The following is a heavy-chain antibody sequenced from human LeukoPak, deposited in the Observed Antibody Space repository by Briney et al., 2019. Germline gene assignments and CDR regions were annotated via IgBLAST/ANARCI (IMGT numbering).Heavy chain of an antibody. CDR1: GYTFTNYG. Sequence: ASVKVSCKASGYTFTNYGFSWVRQAPGQGLEWMGWISAYNGNTNSAQKFQGRVTMTTDTSTSTAYMELRSLRSDDTAVYYCARAGVGYYYYYMDVWGKGTTVTVSS. V-gene: IGHV1-18*01. J-gene: IGHJ6*03. CDR2: ISAYNGNT. D-gene: IGHD7-27*01. CDR3: ARAGVGYYYYYMDV.